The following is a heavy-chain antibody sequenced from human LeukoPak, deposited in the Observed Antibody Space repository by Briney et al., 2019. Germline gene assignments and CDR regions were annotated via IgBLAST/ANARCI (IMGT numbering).Heavy chain of an antibody. V-gene: IGHV4-39*01. Sequence: SETLSLTCTVSGGSISSSSYYWGWIRQPPGKGLEWIGSIYYSGSTYYNPSLKSRVTISVDTSKNQFSLKLSSVTAADTAVYYCARPLYDSSGYYYHFDHWGQGTLVTVSS. CDR2: IYYSGST. CDR1: GGSISSSSYY. D-gene: IGHD3-22*01. J-gene: IGHJ4*02. CDR3: ARPLYDSSGYYYHFDH.